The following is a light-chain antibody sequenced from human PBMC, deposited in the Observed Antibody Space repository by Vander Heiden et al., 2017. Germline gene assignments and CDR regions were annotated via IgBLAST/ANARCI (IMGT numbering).Light chain of an antibody. J-gene: IGLJ2*01. CDR1: STNIGAGYD. CDR3: QSYDSSLSGSV. Sequence: QSVLTLPPSVSGSPGPSVPISCTGSSTNIGAGYDVHWYQQLPGTAPKLLIYGNSNRPSGGPDRFSGSKSGTSASLAITGRQAVDEADYYCQSYDSSLSGSVFGGGTKLTVL. CDR2: GNS. V-gene: IGLV1-40*01.